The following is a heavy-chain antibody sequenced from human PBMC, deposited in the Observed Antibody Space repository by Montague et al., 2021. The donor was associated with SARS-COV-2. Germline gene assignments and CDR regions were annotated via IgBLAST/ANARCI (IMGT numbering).Heavy chain of an antibody. J-gene: IGHJ3*02. V-gene: IGHV6-1*01. CDR1: GDSVSSNNAA. CDR3: AGYSYSGTYFGLNDAFDI. CDR2: TCYRSEWYF. Sequence: CAISGDSVSSNNAAWNWIRQSPSRGLEWLGRTCYRSEWYFDYAISLRGRITINPDTSKNQFSLRLDSVTLDDTAVYYCAGYSYSGTYFGLNDAFDIWGQGTLVTVSS. D-gene: IGHD1-26*01.